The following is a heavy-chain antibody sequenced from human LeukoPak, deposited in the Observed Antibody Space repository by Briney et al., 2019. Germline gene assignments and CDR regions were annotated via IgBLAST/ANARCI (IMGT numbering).Heavy chain of an antibody. J-gene: IGHJ4*02. CDR3: VRDGGVSGYDLLDY. CDR2: INAAGDDT. D-gene: IGHD5-12*01. Sequence: PGGSLRLSCAASGFTFSSFAMSWVRQTPGKGLAWVSTINAAGDDTFYSASVKGRFTISRDNAKNSLSLQMNSLRAEDTAVYYCVRDGGVSGYDLLDYWGQGTLVTVSS. CDR1: GFTFSSFA. V-gene: IGHV3-23*01.